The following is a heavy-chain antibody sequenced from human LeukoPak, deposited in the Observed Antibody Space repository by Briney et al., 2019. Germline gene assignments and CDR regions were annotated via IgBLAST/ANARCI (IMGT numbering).Heavy chain of an antibody. V-gene: IGHV3-64*01. J-gene: IGHJ4*02. D-gene: IGHD5-18*01. CDR1: GFTFSSYA. CDR3: ARGYSYGAPYFDY. CDR2: ISSNGGST. Sequence: PGGSLRLSCAASGFTFSSYAMHWVRQAPGQGLEYVSAISSNGGSTYYANSVKGRFTISRDNSKNTPYLQMGSLRAEDMAVYYCARGYSYGAPYFDYWGQGTLVTVSS.